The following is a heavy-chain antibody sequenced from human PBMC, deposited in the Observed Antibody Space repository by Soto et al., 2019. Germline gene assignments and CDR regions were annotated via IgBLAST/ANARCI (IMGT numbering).Heavy chain of an antibody. CDR2: MSCDGNSN. CDR1: GFTFSRDA. V-gene: IGHV3-30-3*01. D-gene: IGHD3-10*01. J-gene: IGHJ4*02. CDR3: ARGRSVIDDDDFEY. Sequence: QVQLVESWGGVVQPGRSRRLSCAASGFTFSRDAIHWVRQSPGKGLEWVAAMSCDGNSNYFVDSVKGRFTISRDNSNYTLSRQMNSLGADDSAVYFWARGRSVIDDDDFEYWGQGTLVTVSS.